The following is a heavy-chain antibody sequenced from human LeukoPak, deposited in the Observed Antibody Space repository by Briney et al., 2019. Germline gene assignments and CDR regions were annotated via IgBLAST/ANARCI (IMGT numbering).Heavy chain of an antibody. CDR2: ISSGSTSI. CDR1: GFTFSTYS. V-gene: IGHV3-48*02. J-gene: IGHJ6*02. Sequence: RGSLRLSCAASGFTFSTYSMNWVRQAPGKGLEWVSYISSGSTSIYYADSVKGRFTISRDNAKNSLSLQMSSLRDEDTAVYYCARALRGVGASYYYGMDVWGQGTTVTVSS. CDR3: ARALRGVGASYYYGMDV. D-gene: IGHD1-26*01.